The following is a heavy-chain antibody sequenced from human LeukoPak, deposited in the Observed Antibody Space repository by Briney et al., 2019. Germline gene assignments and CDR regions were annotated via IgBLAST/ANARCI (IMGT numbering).Heavy chain of an antibody. CDR2: MNPNSGNT. Sequence: ASVKVSCKASGYTFTSYDINWVRQATGQGLEWMGWMNPNSGNTGYAQKFQGRVTMTRNTSISTAYMELSSLRSEDTAVYYCARDRDYVWGSYRYAFDIWGQGTMVTVSS. J-gene: IGHJ3*02. CDR3: ARDRDYVWGSYRYAFDI. D-gene: IGHD3-16*02. V-gene: IGHV1-8*01. CDR1: GYTFTSYD.